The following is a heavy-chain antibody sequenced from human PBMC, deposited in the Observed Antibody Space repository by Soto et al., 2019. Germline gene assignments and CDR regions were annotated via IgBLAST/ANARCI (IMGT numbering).Heavy chain of an antibody. Sequence: PSETLSLTCAVSGYSISSGYYWGWIRQPPGKGLEWIGGIYHSGSTYYNPSLKSRVTISVDTSKNQFSLKLSSVTAADTAVYYCARDPTNQLSAFDIWGQGTMVTVS. CDR2: IYHSGST. CDR3: ARDPTNQLSAFDI. J-gene: IGHJ3*02. V-gene: IGHV4-38-2*02. D-gene: IGHD2-2*01. CDR1: GYSISSGYY.